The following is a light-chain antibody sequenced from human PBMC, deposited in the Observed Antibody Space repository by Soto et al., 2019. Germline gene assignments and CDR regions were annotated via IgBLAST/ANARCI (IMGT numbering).Light chain of an antibody. CDR3: QQHGSSSPIT. CDR2: GAS. CDR1: QRVSSGY. Sequence: DIVLTQSPGTLSLSPGERSTLSCSASQRVSSGYLAWYQQKPGQAPRLLIYGASSRATGIPDRFSGSGSGTEFTLTISRLEPEDFAVYYCQQHGSSSPITFGQGTRLEIK. V-gene: IGKV3-20*01. J-gene: IGKJ5*01.